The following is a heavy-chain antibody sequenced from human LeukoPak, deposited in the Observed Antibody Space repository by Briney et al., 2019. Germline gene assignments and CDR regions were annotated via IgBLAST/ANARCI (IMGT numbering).Heavy chain of an antibody. V-gene: IGHV1-8*03. CDR2: MNPNSGNT. CDR3: CWGRYGGYFDY. CDR1: GYTFTSYD. D-gene: IGHD3-9*01. J-gene: IGHJ4*02. Sequence: GASVKVSCKASGYTFTSYDINWVRQATGQGLEWMGRMNPNSGNTGYAQKFQGRVTITRNTSISTAYMELSSLRSEDTAVYYCCWGRYGGYFDYWGQGTLVTVSS.